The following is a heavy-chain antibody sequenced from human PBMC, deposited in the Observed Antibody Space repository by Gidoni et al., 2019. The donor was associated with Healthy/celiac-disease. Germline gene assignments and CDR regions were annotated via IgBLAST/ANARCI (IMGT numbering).Heavy chain of an antibody. CDR1: GFTFSSYG. D-gene: IGHD6-6*01. J-gene: IGHJ3*02. CDR2: IWYDGSNK. V-gene: IGHV3-33*01. CDR3: AREDSSSRGLGAFDI. Sequence: QVQLVESGGGVVQPGRSLRLSCAASGFTFSSYGMHWVRQAPGKGLEWGAVIWYDGSNKYYADSVKGRFTISRDNSKNTLYLQMNSLRAEDTAVYYCAREDSSSRGLGAFDIWGQGTMVTVSS.